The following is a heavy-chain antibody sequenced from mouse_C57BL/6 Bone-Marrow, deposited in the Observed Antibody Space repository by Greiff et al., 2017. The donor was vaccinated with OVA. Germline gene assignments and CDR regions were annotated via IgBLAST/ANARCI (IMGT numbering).Heavy chain of an antibody. J-gene: IGHJ2*01. CDR1: GYTFTNYW. CDR3: AREGDYDEGGSFDY. D-gene: IGHD2-4*01. V-gene: IGHV1-63*01. Sequence: QVQLQQSGAELVRPGTSVKMSCKASGYTFTNYWIGWAKQRPGHGLEWIGDIYPGGGYTNYNEKFKGKATLTADKSSSTSYMPCSSLTSEDSAIYYCAREGDYDEGGSFDYWGQGTTLTVSS. CDR2: IYPGGGYT.